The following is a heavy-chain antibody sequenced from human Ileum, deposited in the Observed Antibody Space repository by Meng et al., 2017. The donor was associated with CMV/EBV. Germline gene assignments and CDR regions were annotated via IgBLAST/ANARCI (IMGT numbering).Heavy chain of an antibody. D-gene: IGHD2/OR15-2a*01. CDR1: GGTFRSYA. CDR3: ARDTSNLLYNWFDP. V-gene: IGHV1-69*05. Sequence: KASGGTFRSYAISWVRQAPGQGLEWMGGIIPIFGTANYAQKFQGRVTITTDESTSTAYMELSSLRSEDTAVYYCARDTSNLLYNWFDPWGQGTLVTVSS. J-gene: IGHJ5*02. CDR2: IIPIFGTA.